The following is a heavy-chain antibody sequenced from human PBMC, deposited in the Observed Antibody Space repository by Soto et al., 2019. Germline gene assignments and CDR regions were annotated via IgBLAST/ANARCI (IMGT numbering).Heavy chain of an antibody. V-gene: IGHV3-21*01. Sequence: GGPKGLSCAASGFNFSSYSMNWVRQDPGKGLEWVSSISSRSSYIYYADSVKGRFTISRDNAKNSLYLQMNSLRAEDTAVYYCARDRDYYDSSGYYWYFDYWGQGTLVTSPQ. J-gene: IGHJ4*02. CDR2: ISSRSSYI. CDR3: ARDRDYYDSSGYYWYFDY. D-gene: IGHD3-22*01. CDR1: GFNFSSYS.